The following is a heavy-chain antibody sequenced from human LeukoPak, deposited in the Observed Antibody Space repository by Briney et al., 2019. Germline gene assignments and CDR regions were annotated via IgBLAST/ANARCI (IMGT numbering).Heavy chain of an antibody. CDR2: VNPNDGAR. J-gene: IGHJ4*02. CDR1: GYPFSTYW. V-gene: IGHV1-46*01. D-gene: IGHD3-22*01. CDR3: ARGLYYYDRSTYGDFDY. Sequence: ASVKVSCKASGYPFSTYWLHWVRQAPGQGLEWMGFVNPNDGARIYAQKFQGRITMTRDTSTNTVFMELSSLRSEDTAVYYCARGLYYYDRSTYGDFDYWGQGTLVTVSS.